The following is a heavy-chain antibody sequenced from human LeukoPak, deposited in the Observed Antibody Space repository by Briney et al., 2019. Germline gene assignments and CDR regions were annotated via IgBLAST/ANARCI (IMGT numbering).Heavy chain of an antibody. CDR3: ARDVPSAFWSGSQDV. V-gene: IGHV3-21*01. D-gene: IGHD3-3*01. Sequence: PGGSLRLSCAASGFTFSSYSMNWVRQAPGKGLEWVSSISSSSSYIYYADSVKGRFTISRDNAKNSLYLQMNSLRAEDTAVYYCARDVPSAFWSGSQDVWGKGTTVTVSS. J-gene: IGHJ6*04. CDR2: ISSSSSYI. CDR1: GFTFSSYS.